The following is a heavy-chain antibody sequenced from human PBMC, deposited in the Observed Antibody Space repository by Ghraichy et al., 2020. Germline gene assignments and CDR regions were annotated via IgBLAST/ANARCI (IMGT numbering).Heavy chain of an antibody. V-gene: IGHV3-7*03. D-gene: IGHD4-11*01. CDR2: MNQDGSEK. J-gene: IGHJ3*01. CDR1: GFTFSSYW. Sequence: GGSLRLSCAASGFTFSSYWMSWVRQAPGKGLEWVANMNQDGSEKYYVDSVKGRFTISRDNAKNSLYLQMISLRAEDTAVYYCAGGGPNNSNYAVDVWGQGTMVTVSS. CDR3: AGGGPNNSNYAVDV.